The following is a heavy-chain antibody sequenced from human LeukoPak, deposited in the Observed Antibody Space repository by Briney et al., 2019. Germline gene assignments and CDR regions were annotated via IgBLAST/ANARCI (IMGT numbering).Heavy chain of an antibody. CDR3: SRGLDSRKLGH. CDR1: GASFNSDDQY. D-gene: IGHD3-22*01. J-gene: IGHJ4*02. V-gene: IGHV4-31*03. Sequence: SQTLSLTCTVSGASFNSDDQYWNWIRQSPGKGLEWIGSIHPSGMLYNNPSLESRVTMSRDTSKNQFSLNLNSVTAADTAVYFCSRGLDSRKLGHWGQGILVTVSS. CDR2: IHPSGML.